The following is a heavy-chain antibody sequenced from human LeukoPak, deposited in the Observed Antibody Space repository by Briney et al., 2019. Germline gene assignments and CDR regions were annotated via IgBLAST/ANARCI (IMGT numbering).Heavy chain of an antibody. CDR3: ARDGWHRAGDGYDIRLAFDI. J-gene: IGHJ3*02. CDR2: IIPIFGTA. CDR1: GGTFSSYA. V-gene: IGHV1-69*05. Sequence: SVKVSCKASGGTFSSYAISWVRQAPGQGLEWMGRIIPIFGTANYAQKFQGRVTITTDESTSTAYMELSSLRSEDTAVYYCARDGWHRAGDGYDIRLAFDIWGQGTMVTVSS. D-gene: IGHD5-24*01.